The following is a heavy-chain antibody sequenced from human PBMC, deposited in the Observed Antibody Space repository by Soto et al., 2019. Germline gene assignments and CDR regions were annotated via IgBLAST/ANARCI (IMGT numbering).Heavy chain of an antibody. J-gene: IGHJ4*02. CDR2: INPSGGST. CDR3: ASSMITFGGVIASDY. D-gene: IGHD3-16*02. Sequence: ASVKVSCKASGYTFTSYYMHWVRQAPGQGLEWMGIINPSGGSTSYAQKFQGRVTMTRDTSTSTVYMELSSLRSEDTAVYYCASSMITFGGVIASDYWGQGTLVTVSS. V-gene: IGHV1-46*01. CDR1: GYTFTSYY.